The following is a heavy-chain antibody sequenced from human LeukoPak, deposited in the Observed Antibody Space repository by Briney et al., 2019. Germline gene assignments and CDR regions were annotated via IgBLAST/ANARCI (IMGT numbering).Heavy chain of an antibody. J-gene: IGHJ4*02. CDR1: GGLFSGYY. V-gene: IGHV4-34*01. D-gene: IGHD3-3*01. CDR3: ASFVWSGYYDY. CDR2: INHSGST. Sequence: PSETLSLTCAVYGGLFSGYYWSWIRQPPGKGLEWIGEINHSGSTNYNPSLKSRVTISVDTSKNQFSLKLSSVTAADTAVYYCASFVWSGYYDYWGQGTLVTVSS.